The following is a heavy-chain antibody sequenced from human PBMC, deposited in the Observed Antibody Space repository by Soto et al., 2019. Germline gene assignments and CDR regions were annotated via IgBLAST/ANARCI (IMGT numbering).Heavy chain of an antibody. CDR3: AKGYYDSSGYYDY. V-gene: IGHV3-23*01. J-gene: IGHJ4*02. Sequence: PRGSLRLSCAASGFTFSSYAMSWVRQAPGKGLEWVSAISGSGGSTYYADSVKGRFTISRDNSKNTLYLQMNSLRAEDTAVYYCAKGYYDSSGYYDYWGQGTLVTVSS. CDR2: ISGSGGST. CDR1: GFTFSSYA. D-gene: IGHD3-22*01.